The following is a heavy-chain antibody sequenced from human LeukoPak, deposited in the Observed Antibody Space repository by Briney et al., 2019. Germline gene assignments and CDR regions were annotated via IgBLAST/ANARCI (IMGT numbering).Heavy chain of an antibody. J-gene: IGHJ4*02. D-gene: IGHD6-13*01. CDR2: IYTSGST. V-gene: IGHV4-4*07. Sequence: PSETLSLTCTVSGGSISSYYWSWIRQPAGKGLEWIGRIYTSGSTNYNPSLKSRGTMSVDTSKDQFSLKLSSVTAADTAVYYCARVDSSSWYGGNYFDYWGQGTLVTVSS. CDR1: GGSISSYY. CDR3: ARVDSSSWYGGNYFDY.